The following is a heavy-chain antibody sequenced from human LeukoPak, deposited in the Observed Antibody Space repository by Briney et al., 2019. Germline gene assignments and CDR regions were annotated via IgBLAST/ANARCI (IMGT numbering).Heavy chain of an antibody. CDR3: ARGPLDFWSGYYMGY. J-gene: IGHJ4*02. V-gene: IGHV4-61*08. CDR2: IYYSGST. D-gene: IGHD3-3*01. CDR1: GGSISSGGYS. Sequence: PSETLSLTCAVSGGSISSGGYSWSWIRQPPGKGLEWIGYIYYSGSTNYNPSLKSRVTISVDTSKNQFSLKLSSVTAADTAVYYCARGPLDFWSGYYMGYWGQGTLVTVSS.